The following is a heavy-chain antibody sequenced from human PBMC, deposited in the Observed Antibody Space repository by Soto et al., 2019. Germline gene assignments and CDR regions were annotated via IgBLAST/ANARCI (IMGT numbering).Heavy chain of an antibody. CDR1: GFTFSSYW. CDR3: ASTPYCSGGSCYSGLWYFDY. Sequence: GGSLRLSCAASGFTFSSYWMYWVRQAPGKGLVWVSRIKSDGSSTSYADSVKGRFTISRDNAKNTLYLQMNSLRAEDTAVYYCASTPYCSGGSCYSGLWYFDYWGQGTLVTVSS. V-gene: IGHV3-74*01. D-gene: IGHD2-15*01. J-gene: IGHJ4*02. CDR2: IKSDGSST.